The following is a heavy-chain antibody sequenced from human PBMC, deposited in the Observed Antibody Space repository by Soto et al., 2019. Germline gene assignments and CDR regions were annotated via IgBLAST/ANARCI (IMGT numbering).Heavy chain of an antibody. J-gene: IGHJ4*02. Sequence: QVQLQQWGAGLLKPSETLSLTCAVYGGSFSGYYWSWIRQPPGKGLEWIGEINHSGSTNYNPSLMSRVTISVDTSKNQFSLKLSSVTAADTAVYYCARGLHGSGSYHEYYFDYWGQGTLVTVSS. V-gene: IGHV4-34*01. CDR1: GGSFSGYY. CDR2: INHSGST. D-gene: IGHD3-10*01. CDR3: ARGLHGSGSYHEYYFDY.